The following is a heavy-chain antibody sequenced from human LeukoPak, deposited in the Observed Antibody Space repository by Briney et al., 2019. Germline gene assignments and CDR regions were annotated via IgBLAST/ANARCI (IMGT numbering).Heavy chain of an antibody. CDR1: GFTFSNYG. J-gene: IGHJ6*02. CDR3: AKDRDHGKGYFYYYGMDV. D-gene: IGHD1-14*01. Sequence: GGSLRLSCAASGFTFSNYGMHWVRQAPGKGLEWVAVLSYDGSNRYYADSVKGRFTISRDNSKNTLYLQMNSLSAEDTAVYYCAKDRDHGKGYFYYYGMDVWGQGTTVTVSS. CDR2: LSYDGSNR. V-gene: IGHV3-30*18.